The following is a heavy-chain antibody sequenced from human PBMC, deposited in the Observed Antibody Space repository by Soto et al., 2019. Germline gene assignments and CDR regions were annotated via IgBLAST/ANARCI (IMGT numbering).Heavy chain of an antibody. CDR1: GYTFTGYY. CDR2: INPDNGVP. Sequence: PSVKVACKASGYTFTGYYVNWARQAPGQGLEWMGWINPDNGVPNYAQKFQGRVTLSRDTSINTAYMELSRLTSDDTAMYYCARTDYLFSPLPSYSDYWCPGTLVTVSS. J-gene: IGHJ4*02. V-gene: IGHV1-2*02. D-gene: IGHD3-16*01. CDR3: ARTDYLFSPLPSYSDY.